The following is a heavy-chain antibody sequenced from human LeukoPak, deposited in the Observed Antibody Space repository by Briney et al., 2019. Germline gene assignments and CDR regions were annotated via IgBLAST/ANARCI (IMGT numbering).Heavy chain of an antibody. J-gene: IGHJ5*02. Sequence: SETLSLTCTVSGGSISSYYWSWIRQPPGKGLEWIGYIYYSGSTNYNPSLKSRVTISVDTSKNQFSLKLSSVTAADTAVYYCAKGDYVWGSYRSNWFDPWGQGTLVTVSS. CDR1: GGSISSYY. D-gene: IGHD3-16*02. V-gene: IGHV4-59*12. CDR2: IYYSGST. CDR3: AKGDYVWGSYRSNWFDP.